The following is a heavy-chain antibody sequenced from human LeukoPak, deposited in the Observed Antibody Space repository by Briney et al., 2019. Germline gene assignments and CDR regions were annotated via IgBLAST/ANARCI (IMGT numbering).Heavy chain of an antibody. J-gene: IGHJ4*02. Sequence: PSETPSLTCTVSGGSISSSSYYWGWIRQPPGKGLEWIGSIYYSGSTYYNPSLKSRVTISVDTSKNQFSLKLSSVTAADTAVYYCARDGVGIAVAGTSYFDYWGQGTLVTVSS. V-gene: IGHV4-39*07. CDR3: ARDGVGIAVAGTSYFDY. D-gene: IGHD6-19*01. CDR1: GGSISSSSYY. CDR2: IYYSGST.